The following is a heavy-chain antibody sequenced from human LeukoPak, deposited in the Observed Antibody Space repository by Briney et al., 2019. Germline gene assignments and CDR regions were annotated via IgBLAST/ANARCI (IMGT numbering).Heavy chain of an antibody. Sequence: GGSLRLSCVVSEFTVSSNYMSWVRQAPGKGLEWVAVISFDGSHKYYADSVTGRFTISRDNSKNTLYLQMDSLRTDDTAMYYCARDFGITWAQYYFDYWGQGTLVTVSS. V-gene: IGHV3-30*03. D-gene: IGHD3-10*01. CDR1: EFTVSSNY. J-gene: IGHJ4*02. CDR3: ARDFGITWAQYYFDY. CDR2: ISFDGSHK.